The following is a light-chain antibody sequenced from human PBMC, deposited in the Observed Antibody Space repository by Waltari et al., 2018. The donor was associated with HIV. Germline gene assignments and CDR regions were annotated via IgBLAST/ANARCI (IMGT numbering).Light chain of an antibody. CDR1: SSDVGAYNL. V-gene: IGLV2-23*02. CDR2: EVT. J-gene: IGLJ2*01. Sequence: GTSSDVGAYNLVSWYQQHPNKAPKLMIFEVTKRPSGVSDRFSGSRSGNTASLTISGLQTEDEGDYYCCSYTGTGIVFGGGTKLTVL. CDR3: CSYTGTGIV.